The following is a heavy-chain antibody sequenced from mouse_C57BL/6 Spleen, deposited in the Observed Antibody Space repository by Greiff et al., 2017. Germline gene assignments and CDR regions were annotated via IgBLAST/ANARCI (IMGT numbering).Heavy chain of an antibody. D-gene: IGHD1-3*01. Sequence: QVQLQQSGAELVRPGPCVSVSCTASGYAFTNYLIGWVKQRPGQGLEWIGVINPGSGGTNYNEKFKGKETLTADKSSSTAYMLLSSLTSEDSAVYFCTRDYNRRYLDYWGQGTTLTVAS. CDR1: GYAFTNYL. CDR2: INPGSGGT. V-gene: IGHV1-54*01. J-gene: IGHJ2*01. CDR3: TRDYNRRYLDY.